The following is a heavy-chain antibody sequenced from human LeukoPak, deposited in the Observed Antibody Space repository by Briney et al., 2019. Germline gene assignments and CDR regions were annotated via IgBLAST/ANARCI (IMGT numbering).Heavy chain of an antibody. Sequence: GGSLRLSCAASGFTFSGFAMSWVRRTPGKGLEWVSAISGSGGSTYYADSVKGRFTISRDNSKNTLYLQMNSLRAEDTAVYYCAKDNYGSGSYYFDYWGQGTLVTVSS. J-gene: IGHJ4*02. D-gene: IGHD3-10*01. CDR3: AKDNYGSGSYYFDY. CDR1: GFTFSGFA. V-gene: IGHV3-23*01. CDR2: ISGSGGST.